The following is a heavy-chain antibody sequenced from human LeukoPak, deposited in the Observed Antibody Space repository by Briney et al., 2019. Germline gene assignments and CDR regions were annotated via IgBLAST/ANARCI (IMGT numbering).Heavy chain of an antibody. CDR3: ARTRTDSMIRGGFDY. Sequence: SGPRLVNPTQTLTLTCTFSGFSLNTNGMRVNWIRQPPGKALEWLARIDWDDTKYFSTSLKTRLTISKDTSKNQVVLTMTNMDPVDTATYFCARTRTDSMIRGGFDYWGQGILFTVSS. D-gene: IGHD3-10*01. CDR2: IDWDDTK. CDR1: GFSLNTNGMR. V-gene: IGHV2-70*04. J-gene: IGHJ4*02.